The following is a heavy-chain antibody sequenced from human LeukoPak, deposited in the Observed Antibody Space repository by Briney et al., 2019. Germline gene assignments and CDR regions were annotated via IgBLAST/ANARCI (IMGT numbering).Heavy chain of an antibody. V-gene: IGHV4-61*01. J-gene: IGHJ4*02. D-gene: IGHD3-22*01. Sequence: SETLSLTCTVSGGSVSSGSYYWSWIRRPPGKGLEWIGYIYYSGSTNYNPSLKSRVTISVDTSKDQFSLKLSSVTAADTAVYYCARGKARDYYYDSSGYYPFDYWGQGTLVTVSS. CDR2: IYYSGST. CDR3: ARGKARDYYYDSSGYYPFDY. CDR1: GGSVSSGSYY.